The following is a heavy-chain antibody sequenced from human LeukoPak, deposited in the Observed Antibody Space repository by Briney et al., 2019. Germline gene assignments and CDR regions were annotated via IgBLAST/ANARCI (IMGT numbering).Heavy chain of an antibody. CDR3: ARHYFDY. Sequence: GGSLRLSCAASGFTFSDYWMSWLRQAPGKGLEWVANIKHDGSERYYVDSVKGRFTISRDNARSSLSLQMNSLRAEDTAVYYCARHYFDYWGQGTLVTVSS. CDR1: GFTFSDYW. CDR2: IKHDGSER. V-gene: IGHV3-7*01. J-gene: IGHJ4*02.